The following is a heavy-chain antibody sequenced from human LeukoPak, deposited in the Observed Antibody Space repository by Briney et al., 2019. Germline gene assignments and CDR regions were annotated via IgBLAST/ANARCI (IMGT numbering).Heavy chain of an antibody. J-gene: IGHJ1*01. D-gene: IGHD6-19*01. CDR2: ISKNGRNT. CDR3: ARVDSGSACAS. CDR1: GFTLSSYS. V-gene: IGHV3-64*01. Sequence: PGGSLRLSCAASGFTLSSYSMHWVRQAPGKGLEFVSAISKNGRNTYYGNSMKGRFTISRDISKNTLYLQMGSLRPEDMAVYYYARVDSGSACASWGQGILVTVSS.